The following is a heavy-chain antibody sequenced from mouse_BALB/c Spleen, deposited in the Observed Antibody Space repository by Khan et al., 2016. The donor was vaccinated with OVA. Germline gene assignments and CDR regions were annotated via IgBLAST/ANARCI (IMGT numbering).Heavy chain of an antibody. CDR1: GFTFTNYG. Sequence: QIQLVQSGPELKKPGETVKISCKASGFTFTNYGMNWVKQAPGKGLRWMGWINTYTGEPTYADDFKGRFAFSLETSSSTAYLQINNLKNEYMAKYVCARTYYSYDRYFDVWGAGTTVTVSS. D-gene: IGHD2-12*01. J-gene: IGHJ1*01. CDR3: ARTYYSYDRYFDV. CDR2: INTYTGEP. V-gene: IGHV9-1*02.